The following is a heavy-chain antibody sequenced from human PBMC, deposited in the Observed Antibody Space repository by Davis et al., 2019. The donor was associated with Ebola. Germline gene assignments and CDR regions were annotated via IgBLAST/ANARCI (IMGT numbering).Heavy chain of an antibody. CDR3: ARETSNYRLLLVY. Sequence: GGSLRLSCAASGFSFSSYGMNWVRQAPGKGLEWVSYISSSGSTIYYADSVKGRFTISRDNAKNSLYLQMNSLRAEDTAVYYCARETSNYRLLLVYWGQGTLVTVSS. V-gene: IGHV3-48*04. D-gene: IGHD4-11*01. CDR1: GFSFSSYG. J-gene: IGHJ4*02. CDR2: ISSSGSTI.